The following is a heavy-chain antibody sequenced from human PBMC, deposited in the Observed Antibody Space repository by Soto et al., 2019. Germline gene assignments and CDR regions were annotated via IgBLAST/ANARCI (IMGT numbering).Heavy chain of an antibody. D-gene: IGHD6-13*01. CDR3: ARDRRVSIAAAGTRGDWFDP. Sequence: PSETLSLTCAVSGGSISSSNWWSWVRQPPGKGLEWIGEIYHSGSTNYNPSLKSRVTISVDKSKNQFSLKLSSVTAADTAVYYCARDRRVSIAAAGTRGDWFDPWGQGTLVTVSS. CDR1: GGSISSSNW. CDR2: IYHSGST. J-gene: IGHJ5*02. V-gene: IGHV4-4*02.